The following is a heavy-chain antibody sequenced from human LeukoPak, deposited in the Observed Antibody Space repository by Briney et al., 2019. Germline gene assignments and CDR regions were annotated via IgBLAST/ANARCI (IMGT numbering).Heavy chain of an antibody. J-gene: IGHJ4*02. V-gene: IGHV3-20*04. Sequence: GGSLRLSCAASGFTFSGYWMSWVRQAPGKGLEWVSGINWNGGSTGYADSVKGRFTISRDNAKNSLYLQMNSLRAEDTALYYCARAVGATNYFDYWGQGTLVTVSS. CDR1: GFTFSGYW. D-gene: IGHD1-26*01. CDR2: INWNGGST. CDR3: ARAVGATNYFDY.